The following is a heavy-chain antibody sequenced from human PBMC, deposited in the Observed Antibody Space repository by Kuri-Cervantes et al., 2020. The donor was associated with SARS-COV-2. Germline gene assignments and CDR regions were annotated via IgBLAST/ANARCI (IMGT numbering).Heavy chain of an antibody. CDR1: GYTFTSYV. D-gene: IGHD3-10*01. CDR2: ISAYNGNT. J-gene: IGHJ6*03. Sequence: ASVKVSCKASGYTFTSYVISWVRQAPGQGLEWMGWISAYNGNTNYAQKLQGRVTITADESTSTAYMERSSLRSEDTAVYYCARVGWGRGFGEKDYYYYYMDVWGKGTTVTASS. CDR3: ARVGWGRGFGEKDYYYYYMDV. V-gene: IGHV1-18*01.